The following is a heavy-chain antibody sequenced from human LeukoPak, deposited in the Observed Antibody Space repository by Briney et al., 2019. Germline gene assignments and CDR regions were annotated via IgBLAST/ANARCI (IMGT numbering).Heavy chain of an antibody. V-gene: IGHV1-2*06. CDR1: EYTFTGHY. D-gene: IGHD6-13*01. CDR3: VREWCPYTSVWYYVRGEVTFDL. J-gene: IGHJ4*02. Sequence: ASVNVSCKTSEYTFTGHYVHWVRQAPGQGREWMGRIYPKWGHTHYARKYQGRVTMPSETPITTVYMELHRLSSDDTAVYYCVREWCPYTSVWYYVRGEVTFDLWGQGTLVAVSS. CDR2: IYPKWGHT.